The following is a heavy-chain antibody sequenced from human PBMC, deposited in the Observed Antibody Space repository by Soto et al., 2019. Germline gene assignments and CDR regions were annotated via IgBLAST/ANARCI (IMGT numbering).Heavy chain of an antibody. D-gene: IGHD3-3*01. CDR3: AKGQPRVVRIFGVDY. CDR2: ITGSGGTT. J-gene: IGHJ4*02. CDR1: GFSFTDYG. V-gene: IGHV3-23*01. Sequence: EVQLLESGGGLVQPGGSLRLSCAASGFSFTDYGMSWVRQAPGKGLEWGPTITGSGGTTYYADSVKGRVTISRDNSKDTLYLEMNSVRADDTAVYYCAKGQPRVVRIFGVDYWGKGTLVIVSS.